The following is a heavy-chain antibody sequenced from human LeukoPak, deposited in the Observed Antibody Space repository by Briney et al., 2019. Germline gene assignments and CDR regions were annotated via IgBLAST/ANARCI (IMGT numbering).Heavy chain of an antibody. CDR1: GFTLSNYW. CDR3: ASGGPTRGTLAY. Sequence: GESLTLSCKISGFTLSNYWMHWVRHAPGERLVWVASSSGVGSNTHYADSVRGRFTISRDNSKNTLSLQMDTLRVEDAALYYCASGGPTRGTLAYWGQGTLVTVSS. D-gene: IGHD1-26*01. CDR2: SSGVGSNT. J-gene: IGHJ4*02. V-gene: IGHV3-74*01.